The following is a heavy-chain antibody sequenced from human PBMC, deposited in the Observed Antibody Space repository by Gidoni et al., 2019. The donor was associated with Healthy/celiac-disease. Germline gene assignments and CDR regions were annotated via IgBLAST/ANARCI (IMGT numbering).Heavy chain of an antibody. CDR3: ARSEIAPGQLYFYYYGMDV. Sequence: QVQLVESGGGVVQPGRSLRLSCAASGFTFSSYGMHWVRQAPGKGLEWVAVIWYDGSNKYYADSVKGRFTISRDNSKNTLYLQMNSLRAEDTAVYYCARSEIAPGQLYFYYYGMDVWGQGTTVTVSS. V-gene: IGHV3-33*01. CDR1: GFTFSSYG. CDR2: IWYDGSNK. J-gene: IGHJ6*02. D-gene: IGHD1-1*01.